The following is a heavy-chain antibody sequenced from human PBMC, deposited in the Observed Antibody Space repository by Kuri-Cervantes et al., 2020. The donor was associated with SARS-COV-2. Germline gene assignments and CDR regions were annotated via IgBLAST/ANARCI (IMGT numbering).Heavy chain of an antibody. J-gene: IGHJ4*02. D-gene: IGHD6-19*01. CDR2: INHSGST. CDR3: ARDIAVASGYYFDY. Sequence: GSLRLSCAVYGGSFSGCYWSWIRQPPGKGLEWIGEINHSGSTNYNPSLKSQVTISVDTSKNQFSLKLSSVTAADTAVYYCARDIAVASGYYFDYWGQGTLVTVSS. V-gene: IGHV4-34*01. CDR1: GGSFSGCY.